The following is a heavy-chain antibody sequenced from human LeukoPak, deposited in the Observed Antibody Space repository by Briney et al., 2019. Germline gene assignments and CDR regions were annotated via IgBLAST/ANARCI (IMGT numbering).Heavy chain of an antibody. V-gene: IGHV4-39*01. CDR3: ARHGATPPYYFDY. J-gene: IGHJ4*02. CDR2: IYYSGST. D-gene: IGHD5-12*01. CDR1: GGSISSSSYY. Sequence: SETLSLTCTVSGGSISSSSYYWGWIRQPPGKGLEWIGSIYYSGSTYYNPSLKSRVTISVDTSKNQFSLKLSSVTAADTAVYYCARHGATPPYYFDYWGQGTLVTVSS.